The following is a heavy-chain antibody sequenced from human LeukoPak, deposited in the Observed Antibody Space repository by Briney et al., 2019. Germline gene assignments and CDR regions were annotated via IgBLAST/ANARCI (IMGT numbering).Heavy chain of an antibody. CDR3: AGHKFGGQHSHYYGMDV. Sequence: GESLKISCKGSGYSFSTYWIDWVRQMPGKGLEWMGIIYPGDSDTRYSPSFRGQVTISADTSTTTAYLQWSSLKASDTAIYYCAGHKFGGQHSHYYGMDVWGQGTTVTVSS. J-gene: IGHJ6*02. V-gene: IGHV5-51*01. CDR1: GYSFSTYW. CDR2: IYPGDSDT. D-gene: IGHD3-16*01.